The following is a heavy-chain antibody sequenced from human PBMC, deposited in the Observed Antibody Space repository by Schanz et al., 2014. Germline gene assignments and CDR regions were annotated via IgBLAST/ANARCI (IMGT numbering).Heavy chain of an antibody. CDR3: AKVGLYCYGSGFDY. CDR1: GFTFSSYG. CDR2: IRYDGSNK. D-gene: IGHD3-10*01. Sequence: QVQLVESGGGVVQPGGSLRLSCAASGFTFSSYGMHWVRQAPGKGLEWVAFIRYDGSNKYYADSVKGRFTISRDNSKNTLYLQMNSLRAEDTAVYYCAKVGLYCYGSGFDYWGQGTLVTVSS. J-gene: IGHJ4*02. V-gene: IGHV3-30*02.